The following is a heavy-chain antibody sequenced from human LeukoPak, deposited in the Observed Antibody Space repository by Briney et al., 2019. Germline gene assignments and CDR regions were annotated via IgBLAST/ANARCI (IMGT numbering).Heavy chain of an antibody. CDR1: GFTFSNAW. V-gene: IGHV3-15*01. D-gene: IGHD3-10*01. J-gene: IGHJ4*02. CDR2: IKSKTDGGTT. Sequence: PGRSLRLSCAASGFTFSNAWMSWVRQGPGKGMEWVGRIKSKTDGGTTDYAAPVKGRFTISRDDSKNTLYLQMNSLKTEDTAVYYCTTQRSRITMVRGVFRSDHWGQGTLVTVSS. CDR3: TTQRSRITMVRGVFRSDH.